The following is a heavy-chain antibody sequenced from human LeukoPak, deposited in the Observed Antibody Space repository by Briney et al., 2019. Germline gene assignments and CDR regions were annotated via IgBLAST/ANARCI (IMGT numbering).Heavy chain of an antibody. Sequence: SETLSLTCAVSGGSISSSNWWSWVRQPPGKGLEWIGEIYHSGSTNYNPSLKSRVTISVDKSKNQFSLKLSSVTAADTAVYYCAPAAPDYYGSGSGGDYWGQGTLVTVSS. V-gene: IGHV4-4*02. J-gene: IGHJ4*02. D-gene: IGHD3-10*01. CDR3: APAAPDYYGSGSGGDY. CDR2: IYHSGST. CDR1: GGSISSSNW.